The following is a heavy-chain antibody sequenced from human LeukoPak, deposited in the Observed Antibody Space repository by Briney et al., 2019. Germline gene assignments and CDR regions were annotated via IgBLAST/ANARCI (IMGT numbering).Heavy chain of an antibody. CDR1: GGTFSSYA. CDR3: ASLEPWDKLTPRTIYYYYGMDV. D-gene: IGHD1-26*01. J-gene: IGHJ6*04. V-gene: IGHV1-69*13. Sequence: GASVKVSCKASGGTFSSYAISWVRQAPGQGLEWMGGIIPIFGTANYAQKFQGRVTITADESTSTAYMELSSLRSEDTAVYYCASLEPWDKLTPRTIYYYYGMDVWGKGTTVTVSS. CDR2: IIPIFGTA.